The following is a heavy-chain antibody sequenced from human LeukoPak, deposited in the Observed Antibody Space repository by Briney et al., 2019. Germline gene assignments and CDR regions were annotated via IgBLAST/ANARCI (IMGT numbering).Heavy chain of an antibody. CDR3: ARRYVGRSAGRLVYDGDY. Sequence: SETLSLTCTVSGGSISSYYWGWIRQPPGKGLEWIGSIYYSGSTYYNPSLKSRVTISVDTSKNQFSLKLSSVTAADTAVYYCARRYVGRSAGRLVYDGDYWGQGTLVTVSS. CDR2: IYYSGST. J-gene: IGHJ4*02. CDR1: GGSISSYY. V-gene: IGHV4-39*07. D-gene: IGHD5/OR15-5a*01.